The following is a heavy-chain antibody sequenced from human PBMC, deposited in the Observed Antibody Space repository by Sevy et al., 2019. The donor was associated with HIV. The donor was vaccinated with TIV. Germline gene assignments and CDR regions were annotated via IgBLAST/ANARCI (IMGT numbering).Heavy chain of an antibody. Sequence: GGSLRLSCAASGFTFSTYWMSWFRQAPGKGLEWVANINEDGTEKFYVDSVKGRFTMSRDNAKNSLYLQMNSLRAGDAAVYYCARDNATVSRRGLRYYYYGTDVWGQGTTVTVSS. J-gene: IGHJ6*02. CDR3: ARDNATVSRRGLRYYYYGTDV. CDR1: GFTFSTYW. D-gene: IGHD2-2*01. CDR2: INEDGTEK. V-gene: IGHV3-7*01.